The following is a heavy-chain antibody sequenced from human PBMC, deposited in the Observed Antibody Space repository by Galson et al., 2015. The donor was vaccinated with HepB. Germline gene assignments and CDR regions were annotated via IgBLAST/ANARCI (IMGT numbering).Heavy chain of an antibody. Sequence: LRLSCAASGFAFSSYTMDWVRQAPGKGLEWVSSISRSSNYIFYADSVNGRFTISRDNAKNSLYLQMNSLRAEDTAVYYCARQVGIGSGSTDYWGQGTLVSVSS. CDR1: GFAFSSYT. CDR3: ARQVGIGSGSTDY. V-gene: IGHV3-21*06. D-gene: IGHD1-26*01. J-gene: IGHJ4*02. CDR2: ISRSSNYI.